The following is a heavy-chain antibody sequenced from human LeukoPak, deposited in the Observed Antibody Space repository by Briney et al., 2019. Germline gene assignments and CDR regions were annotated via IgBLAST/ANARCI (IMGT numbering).Heavy chain of an antibody. J-gene: IGHJ5*02. Sequence: PSETLSLTCTVSGGSISSYYWSWIRQPAGKGLEWIGRIYTSGSTNYNPSLKSRVTMSVDTSKNQFSLKLSSVTAADTAVYYRARDHYDSSGYASGPKPYNWFDPWGQGTLVTVSS. D-gene: IGHD3-22*01. V-gene: IGHV4-4*07. CDR1: GGSISSYY. CDR2: IYTSGST. CDR3: ARDHYDSSGYASGPKPYNWFDP.